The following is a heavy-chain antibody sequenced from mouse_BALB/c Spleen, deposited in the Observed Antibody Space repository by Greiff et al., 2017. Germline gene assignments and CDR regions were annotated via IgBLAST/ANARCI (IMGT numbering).Heavy chain of an antibody. CDR2: ISSGGST. Sequence: EVKLVESGGGLVKPGGSLKLSCAASGFTFSSYAMSWVRQTPEKRLEWVASISSGGSTYYPDSVKGRFTISRDNARNILYLQMSSLRSEDTAMYYCAREGYGDLDYWGQGTTLTVSS. CDR1: GFTFSSYA. D-gene: IGHD2-14*01. J-gene: IGHJ2*01. CDR3: AREGYGDLDY. V-gene: IGHV5-6-5*01.